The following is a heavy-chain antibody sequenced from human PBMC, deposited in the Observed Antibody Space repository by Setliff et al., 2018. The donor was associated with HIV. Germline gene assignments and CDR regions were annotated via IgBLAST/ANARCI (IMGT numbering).Heavy chain of an antibody. CDR3: AAVPWGHSSLIIDH. V-gene: IGHV3-7*01. Sequence: GGSLRLSCTASGFSFNNYYMSWVRQAPGKGLEWVANINSDGTEKHYADSVRGRFTISRDNAKNSVYLQMHSLRVEDTAVYYCAAVPWGHSSLIIDHWGQGTLVTVSS. CDR1: GFSFNNYY. CDR2: INSDGTEK. J-gene: IGHJ4*02. D-gene: IGHD3-16*01.